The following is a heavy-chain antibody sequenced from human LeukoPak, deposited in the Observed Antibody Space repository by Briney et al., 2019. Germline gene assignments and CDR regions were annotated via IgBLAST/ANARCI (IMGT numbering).Heavy chain of an antibody. J-gene: IGHJ3*01. Sequence: GGSLSLSCAAAGFTVRTNYMSWVRPAPGEGLEWVSVFYSGGTTRYPDSVKGRFTISRDISKNSMLLEMNNLTPEDTAVYYCARAVPHTFYYDSSGYYGDAFDVWGLGTPVTVAS. CDR1: GFTVRTNY. CDR2: FYSGGTT. CDR3: ARAVPHTFYYDSSGYYGDAFDV. D-gene: IGHD3-22*01. V-gene: IGHV3-53*01.